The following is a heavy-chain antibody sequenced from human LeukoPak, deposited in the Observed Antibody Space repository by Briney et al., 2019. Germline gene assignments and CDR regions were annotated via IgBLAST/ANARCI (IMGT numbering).Heavy chain of an antibody. Sequence: ASVKVSCKTSGYTFSNYGISWVRQAPGQGLEWMGWITAYNGDRLYAQRFQGRITLTTDTSTSTSYMELRSLEYDDTAIYYCARDNDKVVDHWGQGTLVTVSS. CDR1: GYTFSNYG. D-gene: IGHD1-1*01. V-gene: IGHV1-18*01. CDR3: ARDNDKVVDH. CDR2: ITAYNGDR. J-gene: IGHJ4*01.